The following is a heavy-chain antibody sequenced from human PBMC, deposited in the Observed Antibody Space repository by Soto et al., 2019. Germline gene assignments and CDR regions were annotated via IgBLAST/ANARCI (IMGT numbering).Heavy chain of an antibody. J-gene: IGHJ6*02. CDR2: IYPGDSES. CDR1: GYIFTSDW. V-gene: IGHV5-51*02. Sequence: PGESLKISCQGLGYIFTSDWTGWVRQTLGKGVEWMGIIYPGDSESRYSPSFQGQVTMSVDKSTTTAYLQWTSLKASDTAMYYCARLVYGGNSPRMDVWVQGTTVTVSS. D-gene: IGHD1-7*01. CDR3: ARLVYGGNSPRMDV.